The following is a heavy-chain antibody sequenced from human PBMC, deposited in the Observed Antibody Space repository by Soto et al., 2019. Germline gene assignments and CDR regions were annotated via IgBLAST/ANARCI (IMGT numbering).Heavy chain of an antibody. CDR3: SKEYRLFEQPTPRQNCCDP. J-gene: IGHJ5*02. D-gene: IGHD6-13*01. V-gene: IGHV3-23*01. Sequence: EVQLLESGGGLVQPGGSLRLPCAASGFTFISYAMSCVRQAPGNGLECVSAISGSGTSTYYADSVKARFTISRDNYKTTLYLQVNSLRAKDTAVYYLSKEYRLFEQPTPRQNCCDPWGQGTLVTVAS. CDR1: GFTFISYA. CDR2: ISGSGTST.